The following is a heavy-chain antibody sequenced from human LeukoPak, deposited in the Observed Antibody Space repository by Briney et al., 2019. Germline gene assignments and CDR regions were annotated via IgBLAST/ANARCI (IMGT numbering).Heavy chain of an antibody. CDR3: ARDSSGWPRAFDI. CDR1: GFTFSSYG. D-gene: IGHD6-19*01. V-gene: IGHV3-30*03. Sequence: GGSLRLSCAASGFTFSSYGMHWVRQAPGKGLEWVAVISYDGSNKYYADSVKGRFTISRDNSKNTLYLQMNSLRAEDTAVYYCARDSSGWPRAFDIWGQGTMVTVSS. CDR2: ISYDGSNK. J-gene: IGHJ3*02.